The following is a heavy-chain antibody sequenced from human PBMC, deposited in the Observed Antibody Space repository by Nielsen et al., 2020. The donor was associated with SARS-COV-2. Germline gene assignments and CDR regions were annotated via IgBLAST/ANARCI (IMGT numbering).Heavy chain of an antibody. CDR2: ISSSGSTI. V-gene: IGHV3-11*01. D-gene: IGHD3-16*01. Sequence: GGSLRLSCAASGFTVSSNYMSWVRQAPGKGLEWVSYISSSGSTIYYADSVKGRFTISRDNAKNSLYLQMNSLRAEDTAVYYCARDVMATGYYYGMDVWGQGTTVTVSS. J-gene: IGHJ6*02. CDR1: GFTVSSNY. CDR3: ARDVMATGYYYGMDV.